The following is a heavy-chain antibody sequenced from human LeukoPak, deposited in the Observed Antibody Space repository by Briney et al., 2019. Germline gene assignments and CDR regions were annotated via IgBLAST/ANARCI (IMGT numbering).Heavy chain of an antibody. CDR3: Y. Sequence: GGSLRLSCTASGFTFSDYWMTWVRQAPGKGPEWVANIKQDGSQRHYVDSVRGRFTISRDNAKNSLFLQMNGLRAEDTAVYFDYWGQGTLVTVSS. CDR2: IKQDGSQR. V-gene: IGHV3-7*01. CDR1: GFTFSDYW. J-gene: IGHJ4*02.